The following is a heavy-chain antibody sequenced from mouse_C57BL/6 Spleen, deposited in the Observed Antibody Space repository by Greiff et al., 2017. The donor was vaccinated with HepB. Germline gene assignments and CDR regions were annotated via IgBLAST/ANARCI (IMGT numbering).Heavy chain of an antibody. CDR2: ISSGSSTI. Sequence: EVKLMESGGGLVKPGGSLKLSCAASGFTFSDYGMHWVRQAPEKGLEWVAYISSGSSTIYYADTVKGRFTISRDNAKNTLFLQMTSLRSEDTAMYYCAREGFITKGMDYWGQGTSVTVSS. D-gene: IGHD1-1*01. CDR1: GFTFSDYG. J-gene: IGHJ4*01. CDR3: AREGFITKGMDY. V-gene: IGHV5-17*01.